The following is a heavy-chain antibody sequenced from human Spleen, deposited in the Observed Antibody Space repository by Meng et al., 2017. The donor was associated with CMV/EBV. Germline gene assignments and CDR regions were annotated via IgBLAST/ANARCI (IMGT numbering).Heavy chain of an antibody. CDR3: VRGGDYRYHFDY. J-gene: IGHJ4*02. CDR1: RFTFSSSW. Sequence: GGSLRLSCAASRFTFSSSWMHWVCQAPEKGLEWVADIKCDGSEKYYVDSVKGRLTISRDNAKNSLYLQVNSLRAEDMTVYYCVRGGDYRYHFDYWGQGTLVTVSS. V-gene: IGHV3-52*01. D-gene: IGHD2-21*02. CDR2: IKCDGSEK.